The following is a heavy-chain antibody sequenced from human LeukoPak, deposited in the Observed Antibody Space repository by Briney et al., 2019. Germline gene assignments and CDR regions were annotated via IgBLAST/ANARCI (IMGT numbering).Heavy chain of an antibody. CDR1: GGSISSGDYY. CDR3: PRVTAAYPYCGGDCYSTYFDY. CDR2: IYYSGST. J-gene: IGHJ4*02. D-gene: IGHD2-21*01. V-gene: IGHV4-30-4*08. Sequence: PSQTLSLTCTVSGGSISSGDYYWSWIRQPPGKGLEWIGYIYYSGSTYYNPSLKSRVTISVDTSKNQFSLKLSSVTAADTAVYYCPRVTAAYPYCGGDCYSTYFDYWGQGTLVTVSS.